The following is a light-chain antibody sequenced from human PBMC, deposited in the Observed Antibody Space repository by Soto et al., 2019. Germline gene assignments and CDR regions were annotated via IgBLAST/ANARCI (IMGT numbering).Light chain of an antibody. CDR3: SSDTNSDTWV. J-gene: IGLJ3*02. Sequence: QSALTQPASASGSPGQSITISCTGTSSDVGGYNYVSWYQQHAGQVPKLTIYDVTTRPSGVSSRFSGSKSGNTASLTISGLQDEDEADYYCSSDTNSDTWVFGGGTKVTVL. CDR1: SSDVGGYNY. CDR2: DVT. V-gene: IGLV2-14*03.